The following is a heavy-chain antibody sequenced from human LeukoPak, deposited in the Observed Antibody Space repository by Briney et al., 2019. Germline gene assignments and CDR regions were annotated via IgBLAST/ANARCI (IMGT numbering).Heavy chain of an antibody. D-gene: IGHD2-8*01. CDR1: GYTFTGYY. Sequence: GASVKVSCKASGYTFTGYYMHWVRQAPGQGLEWMGWINPNSGGTNYAQKFQGRVTMTRDTSISTAYMELSRLRSDDTAVYYCARRYCTNGVCYRTLDYWGQGTLVTVSS. CDR3: ARRYCTNGVCYRTLDY. CDR2: INPNSGGT. V-gene: IGHV1-2*02. J-gene: IGHJ4*02.